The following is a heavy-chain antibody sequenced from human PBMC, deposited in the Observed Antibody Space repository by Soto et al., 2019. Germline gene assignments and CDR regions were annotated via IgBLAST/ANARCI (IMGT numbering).Heavy chain of an antibody. J-gene: IGHJ4*02. CDR3: ASATVVDATFDF. V-gene: IGHV3-21*01. Sequence: GGSLRLSCAASGFAFRSYNMNWVRQAPGKGLEWVASISSGSINIYYADSVKGRFTISRDNAKNSLFLQMDSLRAEDSAVYYCASATVVDATFDFWGQGTLVTVSS. CDR1: GFAFRSYN. CDR2: ISSGSINI. D-gene: IGHD3-22*01.